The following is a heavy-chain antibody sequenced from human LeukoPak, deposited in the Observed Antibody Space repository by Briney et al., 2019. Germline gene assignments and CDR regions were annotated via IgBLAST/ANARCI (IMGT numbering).Heavy chain of an antibody. V-gene: IGHV3-30*02. Sequence: AGGSLRLSCAASGVTFSSYGMHWVRQTPGKGLECVAFIRYDGGNQYYTDSVKGRFTISRDNSKNTIYLQMNSLRAEDTAVYYCAKDLRSRIAAAGAPDYWGQGTLVTVSS. CDR1: GVTFSSYG. CDR2: IRYDGGNQ. D-gene: IGHD6-13*01. CDR3: AKDLRSRIAAAGAPDY. J-gene: IGHJ4*02.